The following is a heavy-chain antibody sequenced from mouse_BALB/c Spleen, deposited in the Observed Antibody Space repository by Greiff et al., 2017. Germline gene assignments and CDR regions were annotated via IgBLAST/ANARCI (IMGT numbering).Heavy chain of an antibody. CDR1: GFTFSSYA. Sequence: EVQGVESGGGLVKPGGSLKLSCAASGFTFSSYAMSWVRQTPEKRLEWVASISSGGSTYYPDSVKGRFTISRDNARNILYLQMSSLRSEDTAMYYCARVEDGYYPWFAYWGQGTLVTVSA. V-gene: IGHV5-6-5*01. D-gene: IGHD2-3*01. J-gene: IGHJ3*01. CDR3: ARVEDGYYPWFAY. CDR2: ISSGGST.